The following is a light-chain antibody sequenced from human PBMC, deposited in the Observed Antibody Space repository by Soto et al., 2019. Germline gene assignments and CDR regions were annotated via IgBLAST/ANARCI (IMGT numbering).Light chain of an antibody. CDR3: QQYGSSLYT. Sequence: DIVLTQSPGTLSLSPGERATLSCRASQSVSSSYLAWYQQKPGQAPRLLIYGASSRATGIPDRFSGSGSGTEFTLTISRLEPEDFAVYYCQQYGSSLYTFGQGTKLEIK. V-gene: IGKV3-20*01. J-gene: IGKJ2*01. CDR2: GAS. CDR1: QSVSSSY.